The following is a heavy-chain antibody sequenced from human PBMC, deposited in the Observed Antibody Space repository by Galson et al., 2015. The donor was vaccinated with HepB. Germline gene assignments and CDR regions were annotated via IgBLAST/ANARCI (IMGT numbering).Heavy chain of an antibody. Sequence: SETLSLTCTVSGGSISSYYWSWIRQPPGKGLEWIGYIYYSGSTNYNPSLKSRVTISVDTSKNQFSLKLSSVTAADTAVYYCARQIRGARYYFDYWGQGTLVTVSS. D-gene: IGHD3-10*01. J-gene: IGHJ4*02. CDR3: ARQIRGARYYFDY. CDR1: GGSISSYY. V-gene: IGHV4-59*08. CDR2: IYYSGST.